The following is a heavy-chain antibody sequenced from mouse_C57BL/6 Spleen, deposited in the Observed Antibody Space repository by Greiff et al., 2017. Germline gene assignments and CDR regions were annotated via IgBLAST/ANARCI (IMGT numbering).Heavy chain of an antibody. D-gene: IGHD2-5*01. CDR3: ASLYSNYGY. Sequence: QVQLQQSGAELARPGASVKMSCKASGYPFTSSTMHWVKQRPGQGLEWIGYINPSSGYTKYNQKFKDKATLTADKSSFTAYMQLSRRTAEDSAVYYCASLYSNYGYWGQGTTRTVAS. J-gene: IGHJ2*01. CDR1: GYPFTSST. V-gene: IGHV1-4*01. CDR2: INPSSGYT.